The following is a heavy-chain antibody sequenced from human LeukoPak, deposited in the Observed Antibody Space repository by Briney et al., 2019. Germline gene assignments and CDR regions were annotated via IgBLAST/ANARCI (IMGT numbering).Heavy chain of an antibody. CDR1: GGSISSYY. D-gene: IGHD2-15*01. Sequence: PSETLSLTCTVSGGSISSYYWSWIRQPPGKGLEWIGYIYYSGSTNYNPSLKSRVTISVDTSKNQFSLKLSSVTAAGTAVYYCARHSLAVRDCSGGSCYQAAFDIWGQGTMVTVSS. CDR3: ARHSLAVRDCSGGSCYQAAFDI. CDR2: IYYSGST. V-gene: IGHV4-59*08. J-gene: IGHJ3*02.